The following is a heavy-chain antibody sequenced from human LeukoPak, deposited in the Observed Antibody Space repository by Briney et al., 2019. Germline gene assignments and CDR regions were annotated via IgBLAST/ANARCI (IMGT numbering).Heavy chain of an antibody. CDR2: IYHSGST. CDR3: ARDLKESLVPLYMDV. Sequence: HPSETLSLTCTVSGGSISSGGYYWSWIRQPPGKGLEWIGYIYHSGSTYYNPSLKSRVTISVDRSKNQFSLKLSSVTTADTAVYYCARDLKESLVPLYMDVWGKGTTVTVSS. D-gene: IGHD2-2*01. CDR1: GGSISSGGYY. V-gene: IGHV4-30-2*01. J-gene: IGHJ6*03.